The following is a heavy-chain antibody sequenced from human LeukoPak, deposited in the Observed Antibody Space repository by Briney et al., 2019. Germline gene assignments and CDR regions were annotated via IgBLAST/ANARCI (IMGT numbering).Heavy chain of an antibody. CDR2: ISGNNGNT. CDR3: ARDVFSTYYYDSSGLGDASEI. CDR1: GYTFTSYG. Sequence: ASVKVSCKASGYTFTSYGISWARQAPGQGLEWMGWISGNNGNTNYAQHLQGRVTMTTDTSTSTAYMELRSLRSDDTAVYYCARDVFSTYYYDSSGLGDASEIWGRGTMVTVSS. D-gene: IGHD3-22*01. V-gene: IGHV1-18*01. J-gene: IGHJ3*02.